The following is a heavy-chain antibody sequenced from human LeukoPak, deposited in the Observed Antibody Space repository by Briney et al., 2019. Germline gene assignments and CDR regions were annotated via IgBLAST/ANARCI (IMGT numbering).Heavy chain of an antibody. CDR3: AVSSSNWFDP. CDR2: IYYSGST. Sequence: SETLSLTRTVSGGSISSSSYYWGWIRQPPGKGLEWIGSIYYSGSTYYNPSLKSRVTISVDTSKNQFSLKLSSVTAADTAVYYCAVSSSNWFDPWGQGTLVTVSS. J-gene: IGHJ5*02. V-gene: IGHV4-39*01. CDR1: GGSISSSSYY. D-gene: IGHD6-6*01.